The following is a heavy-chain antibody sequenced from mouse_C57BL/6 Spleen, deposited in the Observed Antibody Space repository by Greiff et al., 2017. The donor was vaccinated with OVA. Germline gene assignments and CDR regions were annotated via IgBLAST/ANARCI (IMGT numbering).Heavy chain of an antibody. J-gene: IGHJ2*01. Sequence: QVQLQQSGPELVKPGASVKISCKASGYAFSSSWMNWVKQRPGKGLEWIGRIYPGDGDTNYNGKFKGKATLTADKSSSTAYMQLSSLTSEDSAVYCCARWDYDYGGGYWGQGTTLTVSS. V-gene: IGHV1-82*01. CDR3: ARWDYDYGGGY. CDR2: IYPGDGDT. CDR1: GYAFSSSW. D-gene: IGHD2-4*01.